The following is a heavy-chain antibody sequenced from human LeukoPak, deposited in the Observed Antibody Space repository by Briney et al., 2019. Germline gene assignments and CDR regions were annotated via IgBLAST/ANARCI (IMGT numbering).Heavy chain of an antibody. CDR2: ISAYNGNT. CDR1: GYTYTSYG. D-gene: IGHD3-10*01. J-gene: IGHJ5*02. V-gene: IGHV1-18*01. Sequence: ASVKVSCKASGYTYTSYGISWVRQAPGQGRAWMGWISAYNGNTNYAQKLQGRVTMTTDTSTSTAYMEVRSLRSDDTAVYYCARSRGVIRRYNWFDPWGQGTLVTVFS. CDR3: ARSRGVIRRYNWFDP.